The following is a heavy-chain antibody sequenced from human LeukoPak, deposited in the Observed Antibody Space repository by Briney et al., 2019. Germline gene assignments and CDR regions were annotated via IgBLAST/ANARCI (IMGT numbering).Heavy chain of an antibody. CDR3: ARDRGGGHMDV. V-gene: IGHV3-13*01. CDR2: IGTTGDT. Sequence: SCKVSGYTLTELSMHWVRQATGKGLEWVSAIGTTGDTYYPGSVKGRFTISRENAKNSLYLQMNSLRAGDTAVYYCARDRGGGHMDVWGKGTTVTISS. D-gene: IGHD2-15*01. CDR1: GYTLTELS. J-gene: IGHJ6*03.